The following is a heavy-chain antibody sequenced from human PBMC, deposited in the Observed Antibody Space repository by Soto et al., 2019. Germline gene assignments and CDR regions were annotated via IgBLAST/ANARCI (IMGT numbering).Heavy chain of an antibody. D-gene: IGHD3-3*01. CDR3: ARGGLEWLLGSYFDY. CDR1: GGSFSGYY. CDR2: INHSGST. V-gene: IGHV4-34*01. Sequence: SETLSLTCAVYGGSFSGYYWSWIRQPPGKGLEWIGEINHSGSTNYNPSLKSRVTILVDTSKNQFSLKLSSVTAADTAVYYCARGGLEWLLGSYFDYWGQGTLVTVSS. J-gene: IGHJ4*02.